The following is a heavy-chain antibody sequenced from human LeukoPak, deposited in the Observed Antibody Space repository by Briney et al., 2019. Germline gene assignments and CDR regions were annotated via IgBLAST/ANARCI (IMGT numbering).Heavy chain of an antibody. D-gene: IGHD1-26*01. V-gene: IGHV1-2*02. CDR3: ARVDAVGATVFDY. CDR2: INPNSGGT. J-gene: IGHJ4*02. Sequence: ASVKVSCTASGYTFTGYYMHWVRQAPGQGLEWMGWINPNSGGTNYAQKFQGRVTMTRDTSISTAYMELSRLRSDDTAAYYCARVDAVGATVFDYWGQGTLVTVSS. CDR1: GYTFTGYY.